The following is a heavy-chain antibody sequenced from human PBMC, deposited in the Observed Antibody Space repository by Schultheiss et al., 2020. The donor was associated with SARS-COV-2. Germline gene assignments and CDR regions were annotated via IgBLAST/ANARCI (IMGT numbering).Heavy chain of an antibody. V-gene: IGHV4-61*01. CDR3: ASRCSSTSCPAGRYYYYYGMDV. CDR2: IYYSGST. Sequence: SETLSLTCTVSGGSVSSGSYYWSWIRQPPGKGLEWIGYIYYSGSTNYNPSLKSRVTISVDTSKNQFSLKLSSVTAADTAVYYCASRCSSTSCPAGRYYYYYGMDVGGQGTTVTGSS. J-gene: IGHJ6*02. CDR1: GGSVSSGSYY. D-gene: IGHD2-2*01.